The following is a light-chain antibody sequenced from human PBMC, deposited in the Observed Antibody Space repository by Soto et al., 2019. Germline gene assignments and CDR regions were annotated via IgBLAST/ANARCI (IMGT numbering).Light chain of an antibody. Sequence: VLPQPPSASGTPGQRVTISCSTSNSRSGSNYVYWYQQLPGTAPKLLIYRNDQRPSGVPDRLSGSKSGTSASLAISGLRSEDEADYYCAKWDDSLRVYVFGTGTKVTVL. J-gene: IGLJ1*01. CDR3: AKWDDSLRVYV. CDR2: RND. CDR1: NSRSGSNY. V-gene: IGLV1-47*01.